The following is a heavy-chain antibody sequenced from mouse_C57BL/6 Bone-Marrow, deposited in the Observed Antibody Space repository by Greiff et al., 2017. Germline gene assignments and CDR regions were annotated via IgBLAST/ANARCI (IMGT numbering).Heavy chain of an antibody. CDR1: GFNIKDDY. J-gene: IGHJ2*01. CDR3: THDGYYGDY. Sequence: EVQVVESGAELVRPGASVKLSCTASGFNIKDDYMHWVKQRPEQGLEWIGWIDPENGDTEYASKFQGKATITADTSSNTAYLQLSSLKSEDTAVYYCTHDGYYGDYWGQGTTLTVSS. D-gene: IGHD2-3*01. CDR2: IDPENGDT. V-gene: IGHV14-4*01.